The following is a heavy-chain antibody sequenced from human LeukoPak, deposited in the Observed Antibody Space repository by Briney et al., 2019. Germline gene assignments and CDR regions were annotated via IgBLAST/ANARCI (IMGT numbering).Heavy chain of an antibody. CDR1: GGSFSGYY. V-gene: IGHV4-34*01. Sequence: PSETLSLTCAVYGGSFSGYYWSRIRQPPGKGLEWIGEINHSGSTNYNPSLKSRVTISVDTSKNQFSLKLSSVTAADTAVYYCARGRGYYDILTGYFPFGYWGQGTLDTVSS. CDR3: ARGRGYYDILTGYFPFGY. CDR2: INHSGST. D-gene: IGHD3-9*01. J-gene: IGHJ4*02.